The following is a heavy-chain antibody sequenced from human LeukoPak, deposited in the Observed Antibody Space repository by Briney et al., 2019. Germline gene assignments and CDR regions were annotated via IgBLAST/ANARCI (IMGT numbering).Heavy chain of an antibody. CDR2: IYPGDSDT. CDR1: GYSFTSYW. J-gene: IGHJ4*02. D-gene: IGHD3-22*01. Sequence: GESLKISCKGSGYSFTSYWIGWVRQMPGKGLEWMGIIYPGDSDTSYSPSFQGQVTISADKSISTAYLQWSSLKASDTAMYYCARLPYYYDSSGFHGIDYWGQGTLVTVSS. V-gene: IGHV5-51*01. CDR3: ARLPYYYDSSGFHGIDY.